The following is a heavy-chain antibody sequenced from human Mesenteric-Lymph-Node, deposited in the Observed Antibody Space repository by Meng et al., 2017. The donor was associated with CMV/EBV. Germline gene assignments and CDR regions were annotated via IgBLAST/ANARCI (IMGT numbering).Heavy chain of an antibody. D-gene: IGHD3-22*01. CDR3: ASIKRVISSWNDAFDI. CDR1: GYSFPSYW. J-gene: IGHJ3*02. V-gene: IGHV5-51*01. CDR2: IYPGDSDT. Sequence: GYSFPSYWIGWVRQMPGKGLEWMGIIYPGDSDTRYSPSFQGQVTISADKSISTAYLQWSSLKASDTAMYYCASIKRVISSWNDAFDIWGQGTMVTVSS.